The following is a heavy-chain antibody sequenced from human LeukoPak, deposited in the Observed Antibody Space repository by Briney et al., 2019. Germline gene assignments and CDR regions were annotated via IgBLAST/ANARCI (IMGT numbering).Heavy chain of an antibody. Sequence: SETLSLTCTVSGGSISSGGYYWSWIRQHPGKGLEWIGYIYYSGSTYYNPSLKSRVTISVDTSKNQFSLKLSSVTAADTAVYYCARFHRAYGDQNAFDIWGQGTMVTVSS. CDR3: ARFHRAYGDQNAFDI. D-gene: IGHD4-17*01. CDR2: IYYSGST. CDR1: GGSISSGGYY. V-gene: IGHV4-31*03. J-gene: IGHJ3*02.